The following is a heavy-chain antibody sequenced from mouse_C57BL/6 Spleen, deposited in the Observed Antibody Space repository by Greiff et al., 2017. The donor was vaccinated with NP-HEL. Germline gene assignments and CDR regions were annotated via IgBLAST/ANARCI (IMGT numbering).Heavy chain of an antibody. V-gene: IGHV1-50*01. Sequence: QVQLQQSGAELVKPGASVKLSCKASGYTFTSYWMQWVKQRPGQGLEWIGEIDPSDSYTNYNQKFKGKATLTVDTSSSTAYMQLSSLTSEDSAVYYCARGSAWFAYWGQGTLVTVSA. CDR3: ARGSAWFAY. CDR2: IDPSDSYT. D-gene: IGHD1-1*01. CDR1: GYTFTSYW. J-gene: IGHJ3*01.